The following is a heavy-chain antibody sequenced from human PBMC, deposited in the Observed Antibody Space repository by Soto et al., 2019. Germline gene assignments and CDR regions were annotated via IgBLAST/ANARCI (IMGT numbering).Heavy chain of an antibody. Sequence: SETLSLTCTVSGVSISSYYWSWIRQPPGKGLEWIGHIYYSGSTNYNPSIKSRVTISVDTSKNQFSLKLSSVTAADTAVYYCARGMDDYYYGMDVWGQGTTVTVSS. CDR3: ARGMDDYYYGMDV. J-gene: IGHJ6*02. CDR1: GVSISSYY. V-gene: IGHV4-59*01. CDR2: IYYSGST.